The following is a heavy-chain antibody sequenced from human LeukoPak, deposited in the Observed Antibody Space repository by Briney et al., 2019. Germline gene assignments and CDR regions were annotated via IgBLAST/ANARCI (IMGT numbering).Heavy chain of an antibody. CDR2: ISWNSGSI. V-gene: IGHV3-9*01. CDR3: AKAHSSRSFDY. CDR1: GFTFDDYA. D-gene: IGHD6-13*01. Sequence: PGGSLRLSCAASGFTFDDYAMHWVRQAPGKGLEWVSGISWNSGSIGYAGSVKGRFTISRDNAKSSLYLQMNSLRAEDTALYYCAKAHSSRSFDYWGQGTLVTVSS. J-gene: IGHJ4*02.